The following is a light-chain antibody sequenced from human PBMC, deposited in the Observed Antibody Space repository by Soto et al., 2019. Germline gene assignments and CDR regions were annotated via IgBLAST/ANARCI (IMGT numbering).Light chain of an antibody. CDR2: EVS. Sequence: QSVLTQPASVSGSPGQSITISCTGTSSDVGGYRFVSWYQHHPGEAPKLIIYEVSNRPSGVSSRFSGSKSCNTASLTISGLQAEDESLYYCSSKSSGSTPMLFGGGTKVTVL. CDR3: SSKSSGSTPML. CDR1: SSDVGGYRF. V-gene: IGLV2-14*01. J-gene: IGLJ3*02.